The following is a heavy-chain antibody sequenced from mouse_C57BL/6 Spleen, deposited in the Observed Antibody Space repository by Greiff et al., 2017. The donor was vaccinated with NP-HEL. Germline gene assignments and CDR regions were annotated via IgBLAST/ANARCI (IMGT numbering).Heavy chain of an antibody. Sequence: VQLQESGAELAKPGASVKLSCEASGYTFTSYWMHWVKQRPGQGLEWIGYINPSSGYTKYNQKFKYKATLTADKSSSTAYMRLSSLTYEDSAVYYCARDGSALDYWGQGTTLTVSS. J-gene: IGHJ2*01. CDR1: GYTFTSYW. V-gene: IGHV1-7*01. D-gene: IGHD1-1*01. CDR2: INPSSGYT. CDR3: ARDGSALDY.